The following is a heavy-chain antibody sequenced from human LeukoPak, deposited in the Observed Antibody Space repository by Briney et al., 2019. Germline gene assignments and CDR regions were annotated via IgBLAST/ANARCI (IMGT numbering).Heavy chain of an antibody. CDR1: GGSISSGSYY. Sequence: SETLSLTCTVSGGSISSGSYYWSWIRRPAGKGLEWIGRIYTSGSTNYNPSLKSRVTISVDTSKNQFSLKLSSVTAADTAVYYCARDYPSNYDFWSGYHSGGMDVWGQGTTVTVSS. CDR3: ARDYPSNYDFWSGYHSGGMDV. CDR2: IYTSGST. D-gene: IGHD3-3*01. V-gene: IGHV4-61*02. J-gene: IGHJ6*02.